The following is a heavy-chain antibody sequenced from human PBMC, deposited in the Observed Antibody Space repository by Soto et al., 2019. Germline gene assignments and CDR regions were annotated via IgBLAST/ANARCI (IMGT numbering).Heavy chain of an antibody. J-gene: IGHJ6*02. CDR3: ARLHYYGSGSYGGYYYGMDV. Sequence: QVQLVQSGAEVKKPGASVKVSCKASGYTFTSYGISWVRQAPGQGLEWMGWISAYNGNTNYAQKLQGIVTMTTDTSTSTAYMELRSLRSDDTAVYYCARLHYYGSGSYGGYYYGMDVWGQGTTVTVSS. CDR2: ISAYNGNT. CDR1: GYTFTSYG. D-gene: IGHD3-10*01. V-gene: IGHV1-18*01.